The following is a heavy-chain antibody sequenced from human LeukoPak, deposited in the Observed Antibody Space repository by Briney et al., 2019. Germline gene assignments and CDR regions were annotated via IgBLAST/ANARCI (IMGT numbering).Heavy chain of an antibody. V-gene: IGHV1-18*01. Sequence: ASVKVSCKASGYTFTSYGISWVRQAPGQGLEWMGWISAYNGNTNYAQKLQGRVTMTRNTSISTAYMELSSLRSEDTAVYYCARASLRFLEWFLWGQGTLVTVSS. J-gene: IGHJ4*02. CDR1: GYTFTSYG. CDR3: ARASLRFLEWFL. D-gene: IGHD3-3*01. CDR2: ISAYNGNT.